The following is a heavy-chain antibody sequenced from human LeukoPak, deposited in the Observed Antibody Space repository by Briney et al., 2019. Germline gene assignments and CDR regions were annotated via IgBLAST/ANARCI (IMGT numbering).Heavy chain of an antibody. D-gene: IGHD3-22*01. J-gene: IGHJ4*02. Sequence: QSGGSLRLSCAASGFTFSSYAMHWVRQAPGKGLEWVAVISYDGSNKYYADSVKGRFTISRDNSKNTLYLQMNSLRAEDTAVYYCARDRATMILAFDYRGQGTLVTVSS. CDR2: ISYDGSNK. CDR1: GFTFSSYA. CDR3: ARDRATMILAFDY. V-gene: IGHV3-30*04.